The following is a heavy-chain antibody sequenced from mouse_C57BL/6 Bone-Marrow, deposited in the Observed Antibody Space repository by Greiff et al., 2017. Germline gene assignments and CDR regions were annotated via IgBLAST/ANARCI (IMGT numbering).Heavy chain of an antibody. J-gene: IGHJ1*03. D-gene: IGHD4-1*01. CDR2: IYPGSGNT. V-gene: IGHV1-76*01. Sequence: QVQLQQSGAELVRPGASVKLSCKASGYTFTDYYINWVKQRPGQGLEWIARIYPGSGNTYYNEKFKGKATLTAEKSSSTAYMQLSILSSQYSAVYVCANLGPYWYFDVWGTATTVPVSS. CDR1: GYTFTDYY. CDR3: ANLGPYWYFDV.